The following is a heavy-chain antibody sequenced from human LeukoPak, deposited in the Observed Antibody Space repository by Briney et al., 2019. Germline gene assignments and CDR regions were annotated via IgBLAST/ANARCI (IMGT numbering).Heavy chain of an antibody. CDR2: ISGGGGST. CDR1: GVTFSNHV. Sequence: PGGCLMHSRADAGVTFSNHVMTWVRKAPGKGLEWVSSISGGGGSTYYADSVKGRFTISRDNSKSTLYLQMNSLRVEDTAVYYCAQDRDWGQGTLVSVSS. CDR3: AQDRD. J-gene: IGHJ4*02. V-gene: IGHV3-23*01.